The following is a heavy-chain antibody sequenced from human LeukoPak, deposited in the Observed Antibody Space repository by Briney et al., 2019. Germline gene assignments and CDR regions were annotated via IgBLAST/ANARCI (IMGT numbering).Heavy chain of an antibody. Sequence: GGSLRLSCAASGFTFSSYGMHWVRQAPGKGLEWVAVIWYDGSNKYYADSVKGRFTISRDNSKNMLYLQMNSLRAEDTAVYYCARDRAVYYDILTGAGDWFDPWGQGTLVTVSS. CDR2: IWYDGSNK. J-gene: IGHJ5*02. D-gene: IGHD3-9*01. V-gene: IGHV3-33*01. CDR3: ARDRAVYYDILTGAGDWFDP. CDR1: GFTFSSYG.